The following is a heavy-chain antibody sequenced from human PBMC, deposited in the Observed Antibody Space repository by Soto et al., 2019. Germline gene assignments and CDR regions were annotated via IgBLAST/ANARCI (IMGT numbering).Heavy chain of an antibody. Sequence: QVQLVESGGGVVQPGRSLRLSCAASGFTFSSYGMHWVRQAPGKGLEWVAVISYDGSNKYYADSVKGRFTISRDNSKNTQHLKMTSLRAEDTAVYYCANGGMNNLDYWGQGTLVTVSS. CDR1: GFTFSSYG. D-gene: IGHD3-16*01. CDR3: ANGGMNNLDY. CDR2: ISYDGSNK. J-gene: IGHJ4*02. V-gene: IGHV3-30*18.